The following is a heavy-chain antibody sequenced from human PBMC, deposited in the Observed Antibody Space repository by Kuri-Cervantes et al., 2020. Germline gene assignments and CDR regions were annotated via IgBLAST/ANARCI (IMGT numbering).Heavy chain of an antibody. J-gene: IGHJ5*02. CDR2: IYSGGST. CDR3: AKDQVLHWFDP. D-gene: IGHD4/OR15-4a*01. CDR1: GFTVSSNY. Sequence: GESLKISCAASGFTVSSNYMSWVRQAPGKGLEWVSVIYSGGSTYYADSVKGRFTISRDNSKNTLYLQMNSLRAEDTAVYYCAKDQVLHWFDPWGQGTLVTVSS. V-gene: IGHV3-53*01.